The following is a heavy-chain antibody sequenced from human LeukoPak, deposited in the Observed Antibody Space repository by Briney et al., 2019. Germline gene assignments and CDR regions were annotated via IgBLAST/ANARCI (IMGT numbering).Heavy chain of an antibody. Sequence: GGSLRLSCAASGFTFSSYWMSWVRQAPGKGLEWVANIKQDGSEKYYVGSVKGRFTISRDNAKNSLYLQMNSLRAEDTAVYYCTRVVEQWLVGDWGQGTLVTVSS. J-gene: IGHJ4*02. D-gene: IGHD6-19*01. CDR2: IKQDGSEK. CDR3: TRVVEQWLVGD. V-gene: IGHV3-7*03. CDR1: GFTFSSYW.